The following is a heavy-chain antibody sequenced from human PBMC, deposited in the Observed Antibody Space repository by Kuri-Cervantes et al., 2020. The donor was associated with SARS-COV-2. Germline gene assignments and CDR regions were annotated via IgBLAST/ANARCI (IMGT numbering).Heavy chain of an antibody. CDR1: GFTLGDYA. CDR2: ISWDGAII. CDR3: AKSVQLAVPAATDDY. V-gene: IGHV3-9*01. D-gene: IGHD2-2*01. Sequence: SLKISCAASGFTLGDYAMHWVRQAPGKGLEWVSGISWDGAIIGHADSVKGRFTISRDSSKNTLYLQMNSLRVEDTAVYYCAKSVQLAVPAATDDYWGQGTLVTVYS. J-gene: IGHJ4*02.